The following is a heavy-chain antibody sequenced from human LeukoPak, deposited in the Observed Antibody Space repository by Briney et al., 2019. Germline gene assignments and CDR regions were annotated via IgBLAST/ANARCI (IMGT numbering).Heavy chain of an antibody. CDR3: ARDSGSGNNDY. CDR2: ISAGNGNT. CDR1: GYTFTSYA. V-gene: IGHV1-3*01. Sequence: ASVKVSFTASGYTFTSYAIHWVRQAPGQRLEWMGWISAGNGNTKYSQNFQGRVTFISNTSATTAFMELSSLRSEDAAVYYCARDSGSGNNDYWGQGTLVTVSS. D-gene: IGHD1-26*01. J-gene: IGHJ4*02.